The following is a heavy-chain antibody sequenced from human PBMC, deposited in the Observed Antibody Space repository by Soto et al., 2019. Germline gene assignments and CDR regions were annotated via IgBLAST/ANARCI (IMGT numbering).Heavy chain of an antibody. J-gene: IGHJ6*03. D-gene: IGHD1-1*01. CDR1: GYTFTNYG. V-gene: IGHV1-18*01. Sequence: ASVKVSCKASGYTFTNYGITWVRQAPGQGLEWMGWISAYNGDTHYTQRLQGRVTMTTDTSTSTAYMELRGLRSDDTAVYYCARKRTLSYYYYYMDVWGKGTTVTVSS. CDR3: ARKRTLSYYYYYMDV. CDR2: ISAYNGDT.